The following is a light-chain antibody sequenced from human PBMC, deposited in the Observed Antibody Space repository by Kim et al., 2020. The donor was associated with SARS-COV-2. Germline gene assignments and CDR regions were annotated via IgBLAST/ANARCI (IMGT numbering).Light chain of an antibody. Sequence: PGERAALSCRASQSVSSSYLAWYQQKPGQAPRLLIYVASSRATGIPDRFSGSGSGTDFTLTISRLEPEDFAVYYCQQYGSSPPITFGQGTRLEIK. CDR3: QQYGSSPPIT. J-gene: IGKJ5*01. V-gene: IGKV3-20*01. CDR1: QSVSSSY. CDR2: VAS.